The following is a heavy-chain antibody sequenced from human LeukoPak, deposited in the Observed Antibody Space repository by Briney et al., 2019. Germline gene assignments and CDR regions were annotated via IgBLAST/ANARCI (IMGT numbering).Heavy chain of an antibody. CDR1: GGTFSSYT. J-gene: IGHJ3*02. D-gene: IGHD6-6*01. CDR2: IIPILGIA. CDR3: ARIEYSNWEAFDI. V-gene: IGHV1-69*02. Sequence: ASVKVSCKASGGTFSSYTICWVRQAPGQGLEWMGRIIPILGIANYAQKFQGRVTITADKSTSTAYMELSSLRSEDTAVYYCARIEYSNWEAFDIWGQGTMVTVSS.